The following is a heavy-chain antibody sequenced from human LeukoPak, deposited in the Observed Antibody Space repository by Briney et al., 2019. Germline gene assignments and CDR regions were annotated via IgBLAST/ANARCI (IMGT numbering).Heavy chain of an antibody. Sequence: GGSLRLSCAASGFTFSSYGMSWVRQAPGKGLEWVSAISGSGGSTYYADSVKGRFTISRDNSKNTLYLQMNSLRAEDTAVYYCAKSGYSYVLLDYWGQGTLVTVSS. J-gene: IGHJ4*02. V-gene: IGHV3-23*01. CDR1: GFTFSSYG. CDR3: AKSGYSYVLLDY. CDR2: ISGSGGST. D-gene: IGHD5-18*01.